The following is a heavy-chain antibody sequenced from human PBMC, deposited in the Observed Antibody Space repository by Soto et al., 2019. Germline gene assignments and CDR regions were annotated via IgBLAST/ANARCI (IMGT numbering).Heavy chain of an antibody. CDR1: GDSIISSDFY. V-gene: IGHV4-39*01. CDR2: IFYLGSS. D-gene: IGHD3-3*02. J-gene: IGHJ5*02. Sequence: SETLSLTCTVSGDSIISSDFYWGWVRQPPGKGLEWIGSIFYLGSSYYNPSLKSRVTMSVDTSKNQFSLRLRSVTAADTALYFCARHSLALRKNNWFDPRGPGIMVTVFS. CDR3: ARHSLALRKNNWFDP.